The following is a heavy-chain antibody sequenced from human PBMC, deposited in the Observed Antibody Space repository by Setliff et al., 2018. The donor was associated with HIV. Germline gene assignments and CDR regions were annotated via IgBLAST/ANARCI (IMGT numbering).Heavy chain of an antibody. D-gene: IGHD6-19*01. V-gene: IGHV1-2*02. Sequence: ASVKVSCKASGYIFTGYHIHWVRQAPGQGLEWMGWINPNSGDTNYAQKFQARVTMTRDTSISTAYMEMSSLRSEDTAVYYCASHAKTVDNGLLDHWGQGTLVTVSS. CDR3: ASHAKTVDNGLLDH. CDR1: GYIFTGYH. CDR2: INPNSGDT. J-gene: IGHJ4*02.